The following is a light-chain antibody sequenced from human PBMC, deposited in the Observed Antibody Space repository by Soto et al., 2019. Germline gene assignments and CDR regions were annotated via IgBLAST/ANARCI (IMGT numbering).Light chain of an antibody. V-gene: IGKV1-5*03. J-gene: IGKJ2*03. CDR1: QSISTW. Sequence: IQMTQSPSTLSTSVGDRVTITCRSSQSISTWLAWYQQKPGKAPKLLIYKASTLESGVPSRFSGSGSGTEFTRTISSLQPDDFATYYCQQYKSYSSSFGQGTKLEIK. CDR3: QQYKSYSSS. CDR2: KAS.